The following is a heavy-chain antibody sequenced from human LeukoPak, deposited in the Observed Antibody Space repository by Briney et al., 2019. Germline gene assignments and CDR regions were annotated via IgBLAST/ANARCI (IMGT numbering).Heavy chain of an antibody. D-gene: IGHD6-19*01. J-gene: IGHJ6*03. CDR2: IRYDGSNK. Sequence: HSGGSLRLSCAASGFTFSSYGMHWVRQAPGKGLEWVAFIRYDGSNKYYADSVKGRFTISRDNSKNTLYLQMNSLRAEDTAVYYCAKVASGLGTDYYYYMDVWGEGTTVTVSS. V-gene: IGHV3-30*02. CDR3: AKVASGLGTDYYYYMDV. CDR1: GFTFSSYG.